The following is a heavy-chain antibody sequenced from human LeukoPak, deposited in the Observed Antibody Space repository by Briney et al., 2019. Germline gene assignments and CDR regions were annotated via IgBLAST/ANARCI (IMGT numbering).Heavy chain of an antibody. J-gene: IGHJ5*02. CDR3: ARRRAEGGSNGHYNWFDP. CDR1: GSSINSYY. Sequence: SETLSLTCTVSGSSINSYYWSWIRQPPGKGLEWIGYIYFSGTTKYNPSLESRVTISVDTSKNQFSLKLSSVTAADTAVYYCARRRAEGGSNGHYNWFDPWGQGILVTVSS. D-gene: IGHD6-13*01. CDR2: IYFSGTT. V-gene: IGHV4-59*08.